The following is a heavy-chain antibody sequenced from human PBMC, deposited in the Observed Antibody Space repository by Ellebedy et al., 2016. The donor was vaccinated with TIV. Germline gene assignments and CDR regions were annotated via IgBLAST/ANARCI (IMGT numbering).Heavy chain of an antibody. Sequence: GGSLRLSCAASGFIFSNSGMNWVRQAPGKGLEWVAFIRFDGNSAYYADSVKGRFTISRDNAKNTLYLQLSSLRAEDTAVYFCVRGASDWRGTDFWGQGTLVTVSS. J-gene: IGHJ4*02. D-gene: IGHD2-21*02. CDR2: IRFDGNSA. CDR1: GFIFSNSG. CDR3: VRGASDWRGTDF. V-gene: IGHV3-30*02.